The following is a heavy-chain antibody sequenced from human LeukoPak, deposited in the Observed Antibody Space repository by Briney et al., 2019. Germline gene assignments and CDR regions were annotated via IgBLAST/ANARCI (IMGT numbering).Heavy chain of an antibody. D-gene: IGHD3-10*01. J-gene: IGHJ4*02. CDR1: GFTFSSYW. Sequence: GGSLRLSCAASGFTFSSYWMHWVRQPPGKGLVWVSRINSDGSSASYADSVKGRFTISRDNAKNTLFLQMNSLRVEDTAAYYCAHPRGGWGQGTLVTVPS. V-gene: IGHV3-74*01. CDR2: INSDGSSA. CDR3: AHPRGG.